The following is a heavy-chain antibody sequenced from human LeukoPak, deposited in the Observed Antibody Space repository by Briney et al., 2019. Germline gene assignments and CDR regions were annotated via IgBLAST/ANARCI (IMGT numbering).Heavy chain of an antibody. V-gene: IGHV3-48*01. CDR3: ARAAQPGFDP. Sequence: GGSLRLLCGASGLTFSTYSMKWVRQAPGKGLEWVSYISSDSGTRYYADSVKGRFTISRDNAKNSLYLQMNSVRAEDTAVYYCARAAQPGFDPWGQGTLVTVSS. J-gene: IGHJ5*02. CDR2: ISSDSGTR. D-gene: IGHD1-14*01. CDR1: GLTFSTYS.